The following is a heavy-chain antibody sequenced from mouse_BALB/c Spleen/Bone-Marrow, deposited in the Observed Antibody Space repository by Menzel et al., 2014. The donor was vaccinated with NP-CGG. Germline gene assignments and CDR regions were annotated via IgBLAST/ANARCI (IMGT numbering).Heavy chain of an antibody. CDR2: ISYSGST. CDR1: GYSITSDYA. V-gene: IGHV3-2*02. D-gene: IGHD4-1*01. Sequence: EVQLQQSGPGLVKPSQSLSLTCTVTGYSITSDYAWNWIRQFPGNKLELMGYISYSGSTSYNPSLKSRISITRDTSENQFFLQLNSVTTEDTATYYCSHWAYYYAMDYWGQGTSVTVSS. J-gene: IGHJ4*01. CDR3: SHWAYYYAMDY.